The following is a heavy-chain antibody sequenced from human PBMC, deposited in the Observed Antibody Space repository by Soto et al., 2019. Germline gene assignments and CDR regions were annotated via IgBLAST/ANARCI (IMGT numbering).Heavy chain of an antibody. J-gene: IGHJ4*02. CDR1: GLTFSNYS. CDR2: ISYDGTKK. CDR3: ASNRGLPYYYLDY. V-gene: IGHV3-30*04. D-gene: IGHD3-10*01. Sequence: LRLSCAASGLTFSNYSMHWVRQAPGKGLEWVALISYDGTKKYYADSVKGRFTISRDNSKNTLYLQMNSLRADDTAVYYCASNRGLPYYYLDYWGQGTLVTVSS.